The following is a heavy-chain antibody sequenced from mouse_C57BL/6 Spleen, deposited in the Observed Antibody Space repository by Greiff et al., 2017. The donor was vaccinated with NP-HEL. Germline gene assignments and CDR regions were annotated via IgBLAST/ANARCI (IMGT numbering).Heavy chain of an antibody. CDR3: TRKDYDFYYAMDY. Sequence: VQLQQSGTVLARPGASVKMSCKTSGYTFTSYWMHWVKQRPGQGLEWIGAIYPGNSDTSYNQKFKGKAKLTAVTSASTAYMELSSLTNEDSAVYYCTRKDYDFYYAMDYWGQGTSVTVSS. V-gene: IGHV1-5*01. J-gene: IGHJ4*01. CDR1: GYTFTSYW. CDR2: IYPGNSDT. D-gene: IGHD2-4*01.